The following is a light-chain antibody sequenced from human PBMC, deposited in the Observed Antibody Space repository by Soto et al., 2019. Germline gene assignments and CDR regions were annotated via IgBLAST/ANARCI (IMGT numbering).Light chain of an antibody. CDR1: QSVSNNY. CDR2: GAS. J-gene: IGKJ1*01. Sequence: EIVFTQYPGTLSLSPLERATPSCRASQSVSNNYLAWYQQKPGQAPRLLIYGASNRATGIPDRFSGSGSGTDFTLTISRLEPEDFAVYYCQQYGSSGTFGQGTKVDTK. CDR3: QQYGSSGT. V-gene: IGKV3-20*01.